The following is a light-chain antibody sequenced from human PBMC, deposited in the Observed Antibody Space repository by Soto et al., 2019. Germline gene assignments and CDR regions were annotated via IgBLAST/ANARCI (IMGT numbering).Light chain of an antibody. V-gene: IGKV3-20*01. CDR2: GAS. J-gene: IGKJ1*01. CDR3: QQCGSSPWT. Sequence: EIVWAQYPNTLALSPGERANLSCRASESVSSNLAWYQQRPGQAPRLVIFGASSRATGIPDRFSGGGSGTDFTLTISRLEPEDFAVYYCQQCGSSPWTFGQGSKVDIK. CDR1: ESVSSN.